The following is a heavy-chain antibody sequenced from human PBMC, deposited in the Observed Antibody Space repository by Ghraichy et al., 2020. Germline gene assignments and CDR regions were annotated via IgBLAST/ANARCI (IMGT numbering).Heavy chain of an antibody. D-gene: IGHD2-21*02. CDR3: AGDRGYCGSDCYFDS. Sequence: SETLSLTCSVSGASVSSTTWWTWVRQVPGKGLEWIGQIYGSGGTNYNPSLGSRVTMSIDKSKNQFSLNLRSVTAADTAVYYCAGDRGYCGSDCYFDSWGQGALVTVSS. CDR1: GASVSSTTW. CDR2: IYGSGGT. J-gene: IGHJ5*01. V-gene: IGHV4-4*02.